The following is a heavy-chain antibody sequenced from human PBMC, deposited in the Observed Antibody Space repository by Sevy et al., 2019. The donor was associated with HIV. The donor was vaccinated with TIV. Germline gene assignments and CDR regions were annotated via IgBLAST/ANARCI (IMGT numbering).Heavy chain of an antibody. CDR1: GYNFNTYG. D-gene: IGHD3-22*01. Sequence: ASVKVSCKASGYNFNTYGITWVRQAPGQGLEWMGWIGFNNGKTNYAARLQARISMTAVTSSSTVSMELRTLTSDDTALYFCARDSYYYDMHSSYRPPDYWGQGTLVTVSS. J-gene: IGHJ4*02. CDR2: IGFNNGKT. V-gene: IGHV1-18*01. CDR3: ARDSYYYDMHSSYRPPDY.